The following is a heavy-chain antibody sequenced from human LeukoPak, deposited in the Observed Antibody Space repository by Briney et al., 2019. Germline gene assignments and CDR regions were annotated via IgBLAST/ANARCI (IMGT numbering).Heavy chain of an antibody. CDR1: GGTFSRHT. CDR3: AISLAPNTYYYDSSGYY. V-gene: IGHV1-69*01. D-gene: IGHD3-22*01. CDR2: ITPMFGTS. Sequence: SVKVSCKASGGTFSRHTISWVRQSPGQGLEWMGGITPMFGTSNYAQKFRGRVTITADESTSTAYVELSSLRSEDTAVYYCAISLAPNTYYYDSSGYYWGQGTLVTVSS. J-gene: IGHJ4*02.